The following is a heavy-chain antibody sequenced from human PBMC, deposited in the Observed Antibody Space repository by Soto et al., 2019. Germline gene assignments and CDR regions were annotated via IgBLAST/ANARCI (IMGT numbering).Heavy chain of an antibody. CDR1: GFTVSSNY. CDR3: VKDGGYCSSSSCYAPRNHYFDS. Sequence: GGSLRLSCAASGFTVSSNYMSWVRQAPGKGLEWVSVIYSGGSTYYADSVKGRFTISRDNSKNSLFLQMNSLAAADTAVYYCVKDGGYCSSSSCYAPRNHYFDSWGQGTLVTVSS. D-gene: IGHD2-2*01. V-gene: IGHV3-53*01. CDR2: IYSGGST. J-gene: IGHJ4*02.